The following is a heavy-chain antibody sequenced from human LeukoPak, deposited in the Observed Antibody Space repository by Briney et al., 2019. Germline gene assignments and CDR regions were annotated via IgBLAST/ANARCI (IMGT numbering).Heavy chain of an antibody. Sequence: PGGSLRLSCAASGFTFDDYGRTWVRQAPGKGLEWVSGINWNGGSTGYADSVKGRFTISRDNAKNSLYLQMNSLRAEDTALYYCARDLGYKDYVSAFDIWGQGTMVTVSS. CDR2: INWNGGST. CDR1: GFTFDDYG. D-gene: IGHD5-24*01. J-gene: IGHJ3*02. CDR3: ARDLGYKDYVSAFDI. V-gene: IGHV3-20*04.